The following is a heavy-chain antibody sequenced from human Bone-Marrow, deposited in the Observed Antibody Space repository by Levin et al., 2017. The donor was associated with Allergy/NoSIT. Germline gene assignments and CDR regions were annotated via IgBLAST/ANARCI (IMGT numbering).Heavy chain of an antibody. CDR3: AKADAMLEYCSETRCDRHSYGMDV. CDR1: GYIFNNYD. J-gene: IGHJ6*02. Sequence: GESLKISCKASGYIFNNYDINWVRQAPGQGLEWMGWMNPNSGNTGYAPKFQGRVTMTRDTSTDTAYMELSSLTSEDTAVYYCAKADAMLEYCSETRCDRHSYGMDVRGQGTTVIVSS. V-gene: IGHV1-8*01. CDR2: MNPNSGNT. D-gene: IGHD2/OR15-2a*01.